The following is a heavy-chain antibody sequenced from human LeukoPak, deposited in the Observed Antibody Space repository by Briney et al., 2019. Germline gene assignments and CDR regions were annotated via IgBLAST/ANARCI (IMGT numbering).Heavy chain of an antibody. V-gene: IGHV4-39*01. J-gene: IGHJ6*02. CDR2: IYYSGST. CDR1: GGSISSSSYY. Sequence: SETLSLTCTVSGGSISSSSYYWGWIRQPPGKGLERIESIYYSGSTHYNPSLKSRVTISVDTSKNQFSLKLSSVTAADTAVYYCARHKGNYYYYAMDVWGQGTTVTVSS. CDR3: ARHKGNYYYYAMDV.